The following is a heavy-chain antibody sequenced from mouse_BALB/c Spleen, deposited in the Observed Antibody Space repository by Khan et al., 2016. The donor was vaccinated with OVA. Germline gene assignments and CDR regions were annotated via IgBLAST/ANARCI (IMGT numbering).Heavy chain of an antibody. CDR2: INTYTGEP. V-gene: IGHV9-3-1*01. CDR1: GFTFTNYG. CDR3: ARGGYNGPMDC. D-gene: IGHD2-14*01. J-gene: IGHJ4*01. Sequence: QIQLVQSGPELKKPGETVQISCKASGFTFTNYGMNWVKQAPGKGLKWMGWINTYTGEPTFADDFKGRFAFSLETSASTASLQINSLKNEDTATFFGARGGYNGPMDCWGQGTSVTVSS.